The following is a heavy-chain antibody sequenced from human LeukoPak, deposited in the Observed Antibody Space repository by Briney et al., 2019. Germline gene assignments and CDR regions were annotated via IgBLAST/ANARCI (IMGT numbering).Heavy chain of an antibody. J-gene: IGHJ4*02. CDR3: AKVRPQGIAAAGTWKGYFDY. CDR2: INSDGSST. D-gene: IGHD6-13*01. V-gene: IGHV3-74*01. Sequence: GGSLRLPCAASGFTFSSYWMHWVRQAPGKGLVWVSRINSDGSSTSYADSVKGRFTISRDNAKNTLYLQMKSLRAEDTAVYYCAKVRPQGIAAAGTWKGYFDYWGQGTLVTVSS. CDR1: GFTFSSYW.